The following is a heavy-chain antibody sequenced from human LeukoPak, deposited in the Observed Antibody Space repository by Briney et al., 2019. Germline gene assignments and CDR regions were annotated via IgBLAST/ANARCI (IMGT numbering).Heavy chain of an antibody. J-gene: IGHJ4*02. CDR1: GFTFSSYA. V-gene: IGHV3-30-3*02. CDR2: ISYDGSNK. D-gene: IGHD3-10*01. Sequence: GRSLRLSCAASGFTFSSYAMHWVRQAPGKGLEWVAVISYDGSNKYYADSVKGRFTISRDNPKNTLYLQMNSLRAEDTAVYYCAKSGVWTFDYWGQGTLVTVSS. CDR3: AKSGVWTFDY.